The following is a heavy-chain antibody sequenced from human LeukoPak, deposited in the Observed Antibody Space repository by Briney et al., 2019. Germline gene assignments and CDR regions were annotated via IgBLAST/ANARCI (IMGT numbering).Heavy chain of an antibody. CDR3: ARRPYYDILTGPNSHYYGMDV. CDR1: GGTFCSYA. D-gene: IGHD3-9*01. J-gene: IGHJ6*04. CDR2: IIPIFGTA. V-gene: IGHV1-69*13. Sequence: GASVKVSCKASGGTFCSYAISWVRQAPGQGLEWMGGIIPIFGTANYAQKFQGRVTITADESTSTAYMELSSLRSEDTAVYYCARRPYYDILTGPNSHYYGMDVWGKGTTVTVSS.